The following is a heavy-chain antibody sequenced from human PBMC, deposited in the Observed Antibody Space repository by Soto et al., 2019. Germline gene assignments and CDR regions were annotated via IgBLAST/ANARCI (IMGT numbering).Heavy chain of an antibody. CDR1: GFTFSNYA. CDR3: ARDLHQLQSYYFDY. D-gene: IGHD1-1*01. J-gene: IGHJ4*02. V-gene: IGHV3-30-3*01. CDR2: IAYAGSNK. Sequence: QVQLVESGGGVVQPGRSLRLSCAASGFTFSNYAMHWVRQAPGKGLEWVAVIAYAGSNKYYADSVKGRFTISRDNSKNTLYLEVNSLRAEDTAVYYCARDLHQLQSYYFDYWGQGTLVTVSS.